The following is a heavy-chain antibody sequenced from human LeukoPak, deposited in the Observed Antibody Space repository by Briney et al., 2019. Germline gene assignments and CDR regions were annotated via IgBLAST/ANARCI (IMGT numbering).Heavy chain of an antibody. CDR3: ARIYNSSQWLTPGDH. CDR2: IYYSGST. V-gene: IGHV4-59*01. D-gene: IGHD6-19*01. Sequence: SETPSVTCTVSDGSMSNYYWSWIRQPPGKGLEWIGHIYYSGSTTYNPSLKSRVTMSVDTSKNQFSLKLRSVTAADTALYYCARIYNSSQWLTPGDHWGQGTLVTVSS. CDR1: DGSMSNYY. J-gene: IGHJ1*01.